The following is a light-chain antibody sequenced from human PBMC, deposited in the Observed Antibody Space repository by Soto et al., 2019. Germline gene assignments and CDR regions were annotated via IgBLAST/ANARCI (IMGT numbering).Light chain of an antibody. J-gene: IGKJ4*01. CDR1: QGKRSY. Sequence: IQLTQSPSSLTASVGDRVTITCRTSQGKRSYFAWYQQKPGKAPKLLIYAASTLQSGVSSRFSGSGSGTDFTLTISSLQPEYFATYYCQQLNSYPLTFGGGTKVDIK. CDR2: AAS. V-gene: IGKV1-9*01. CDR3: QQLNSYPLT.